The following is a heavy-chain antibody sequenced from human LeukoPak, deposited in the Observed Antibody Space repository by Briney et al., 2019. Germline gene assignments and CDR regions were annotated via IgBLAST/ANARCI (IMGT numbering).Heavy chain of an antibody. D-gene: IGHD1-26*01. V-gene: IGHV1-8*03. CDR3: ARGIAWELLALGYYYYMDV. CDR2: MNPNSGNT. J-gene: IGHJ6*03. CDR1: GYTFTGYD. Sequence: ASVKVSCKASGYTFTGYDINWVRQATGQGLEWMGWMNPNSGNTGYAQKFQGRVTITRNTSISTAYMELSSLRSEDTAVYYCARGIAWELLALGYYYYMDVWGKGTTVTVSS.